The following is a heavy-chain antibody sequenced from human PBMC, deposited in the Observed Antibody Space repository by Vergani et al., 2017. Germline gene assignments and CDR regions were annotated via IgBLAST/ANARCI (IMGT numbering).Heavy chain of an antibody. D-gene: IGHD6-13*01. Sequence: EVQLVQSGAEVKKPGESLRISCKGSGYSFTSYWISWVRQMPGKGLEWMGRIDPSDSYTNYSPSFQGHVTISADKSSSTDYLQWRSLKASDTAMYDCARRIAAAGPIRGGMDVWGQGTTVTVSS. CDR1: GYSFTSYW. CDR3: ARRIAAAGPIRGGMDV. CDR2: IDPSDSYT. J-gene: IGHJ6*02. V-gene: IGHV5-10-1*01.